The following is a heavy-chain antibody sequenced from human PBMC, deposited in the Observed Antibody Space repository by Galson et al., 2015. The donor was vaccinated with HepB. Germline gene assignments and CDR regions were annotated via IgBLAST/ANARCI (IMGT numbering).Heavy chain of an antibody. CDR3: AKPLGQWELLGAFDI. CDR2: ISYDGSNK. CDR1: GFTFSSYG. V-gene: IGHV3-30*18. D-gene: IGHD1-26*01. J-gene: IGHJ3*02. Sequence: SLRLSCAASGFTFSSYGMHWVRQAPGKGLEWVAVISYDGSNKYYADSVKGRFTISRDNSKNTLYLQMNSLRAEDTAVYYCAKPLGQWELLGAFDIWGQGTMVTVSS.